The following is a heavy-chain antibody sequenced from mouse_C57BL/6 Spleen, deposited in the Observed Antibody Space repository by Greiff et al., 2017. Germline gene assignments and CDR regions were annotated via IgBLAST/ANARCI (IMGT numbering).Heavy chain of an antibody. CDR3: ARGGYSNYGGLYYFDY. J-gene: IGHJ2*01. V-gene: IGHV1-69*01. D-gene: IGHD2-5*01. Sequence: VQLQQPGAELVMPGASVKLSCKASGYTFTSYWMHWVKQRPGQGLEWIGEIDPSDSYTNYNQKFKGKATLTVDKSSSTAYMQLSSLTSVDSSVYYCARGGYSNYGGLYYFDYWGQGTTLTVSS. CDR2: IDPSDSYT. CDR1: GYTFTSYW.